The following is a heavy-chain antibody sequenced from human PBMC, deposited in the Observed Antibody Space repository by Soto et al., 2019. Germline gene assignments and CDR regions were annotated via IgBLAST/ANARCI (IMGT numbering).Heavy chain of an antibody. CDR2: ISAYNGNT. V-gene: IGHV1-18*04. CDR3: ARDGGQWLVQYYFDY. CDR1: GYTFTSYG. Sequence: ASVKVSCKASGYTFTSYGISWVRQAPGQGLEWMGWISAYNGNTNYAQKLQGRVTMTTDTSTSTAYMELRSLRSDDTAVYYCARDGGQWLVQYYFDYWRQGTLVTVSS. D-gene: IGHD6-19*01. J-gene: IGHJ4*02.